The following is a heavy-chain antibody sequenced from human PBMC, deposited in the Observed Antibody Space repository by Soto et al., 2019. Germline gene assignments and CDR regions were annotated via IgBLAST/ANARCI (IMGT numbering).Heavy chain of an antibody. Sequence: PGGSLIFSCAASGFPFSSYAMSWVRPAPGWGLEWVSAVRGSGDRTYYADSVKGRFTISRDNSKNTLYLQMNSLRADDTAVYYCAKDFGDNPFDYWGQGTLVTVS. D-gene: IGHD2-21*01. CDR2: VRGSGDRT. CDR3: AKDFGDNPFDY. J-gene: IGHJ4*02. V-gene: IGHV3-23*01. CDR1: GFPFSSYA.